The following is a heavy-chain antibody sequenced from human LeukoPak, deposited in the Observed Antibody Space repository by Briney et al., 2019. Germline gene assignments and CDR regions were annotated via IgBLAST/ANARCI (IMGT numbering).Heavy chain of an antibody. J-gene: IGHJ4*02. D-gene: IGHD6-13*01. CDR2: ISGSGGST. V-gene: IGHV3-23*01. CDR3: AKGTPQYSSSWYYFDY. CDR1: GFTFSSYA. Sequence: GGSLRLSCAASGFTFSSYAMSWVRQAPGKGLEWVSAISGSGGSTYYADSVKGRFTISRDNPKNTLYLQMNSLRAEDTAVYYCAKGTPQYSSSWYYFDYWGQGTLVTVSS.